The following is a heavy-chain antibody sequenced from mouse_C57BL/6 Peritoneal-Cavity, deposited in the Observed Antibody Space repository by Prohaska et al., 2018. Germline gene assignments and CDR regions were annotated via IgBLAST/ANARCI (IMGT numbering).Heavy chain of an antibody. J-gene: IGHJ3*01. CDR3: AREDYDWFAY. Sequence: EVQLQQSGAELVKPGASVKLSCTASGFNIKDYYMHWVKQRTEQGMEWIGRIDPEDGETKDAPKFQGKATITADTSSNTAYLQLSSLTSEDTAVYYCAREDYDWFAYWGQGTLVTVSA. CDR2: IDPEDGET. CDR1: GFNIKDYY. V-gene: IGHV14-2*01. D-gene: IGHD2-4*01.